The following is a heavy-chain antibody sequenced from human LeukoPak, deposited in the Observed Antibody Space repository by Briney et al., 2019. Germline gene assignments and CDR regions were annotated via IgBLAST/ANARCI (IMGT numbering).Heavy chain of an antibody. Sequence: GGSLRLSCGASGFTFSSYAMNWVRQAPGKGLEWVSVISGSGGSAFYADSVKGRFTISRDNAKNSLYLQMNSLRAEDTALYYCARDSSGWRNFDYWGQGTLVTVSS. D-gene: IGHD6-19*01. CDR3: ARDSSGWRNFDY. J-gene: IGHJ4*02. V-gene: IGHV3-23*01. CDR1: GFTFSSYA. CDR2: ISGSGGSA.